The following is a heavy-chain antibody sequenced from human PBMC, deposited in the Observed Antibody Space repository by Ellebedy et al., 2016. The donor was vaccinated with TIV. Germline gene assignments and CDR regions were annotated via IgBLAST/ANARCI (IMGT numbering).Heavy chain of an antibody. CDR1: GYTLTELS. CDR2: FDPEDGET. D-gene: IGHD4-23*01. J-gene: IGHJ6*03. Sequence: ASVKVSCXVSGYTLTELSMHWVRQAPGKGLEWMGGFDPEDGETIYAQKFQGRVTMTEDTSTDTAYMELSSLRSEDTAVYYCARAGDYGGPYYYYYYMDVWGKGTTVSVSS. V-gene: IGHV1-24*01. CDR3: ARAGDYGGPYYYYYYMDV.